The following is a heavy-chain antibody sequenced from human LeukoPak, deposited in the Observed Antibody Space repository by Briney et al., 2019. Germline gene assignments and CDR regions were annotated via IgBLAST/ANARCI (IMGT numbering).Heavy chain of an antibody. D-gene: IGHD3-3*01. CDR1: GYTFTSYA. J-gene: IGHJ4*02. V-gene: IGHV1-3*01. Sequence: GASVKVSCKASGYTFTSYAMHWVRQAPGQRLEWMGWINAGNGNTKYSQKFQGRVTITRDKSANTAYMELSSLRSEDTAVYYCARGIWSSHKADYYLDHWGQGTLVTVSS. CDR3: ARGIWSSHKADYYLDH. CDR2: INAGNGNT.